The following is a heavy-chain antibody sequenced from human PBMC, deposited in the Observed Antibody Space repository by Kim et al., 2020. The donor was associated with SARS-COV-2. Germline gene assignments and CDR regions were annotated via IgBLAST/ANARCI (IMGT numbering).Heavy chain of an antibody. CDR3: ARDHLPTGGYYYYYGMDV. D-gene: IGHD3-10*01. J-gene: IGHJ6*02. Sequence: KSRVTISVDTSKNQFSLKLSSVTAADTAVYYCARDHLPTGGYYYYYGMDVWGQGTTVTVSS. V-gene: IGHV4-31*02.